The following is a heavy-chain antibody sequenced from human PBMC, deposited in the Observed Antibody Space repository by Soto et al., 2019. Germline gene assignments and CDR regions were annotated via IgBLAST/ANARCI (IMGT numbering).Heavy chain of an antibody. J-gene: IGHJ4*02. CDR2: IYWNDDK. CDR1: GFSLSTSGVG. D-gene: IGHD2-8*01. CDR3: AHAGEYCTNGVCRSFED. V-gene: IGHV2-5*01. Sequence: QITLKESGPTLVKPTQTLTLTCTFSGFSLSTSGVGVGWIRQPPGKALEWLALIYWNDDKRYSPSLKSRLTITKDTYKNQVVLTMTNMDPVDTATYYCAHAGEYCTNGVCRSFEDWGQGTLVTVSS.